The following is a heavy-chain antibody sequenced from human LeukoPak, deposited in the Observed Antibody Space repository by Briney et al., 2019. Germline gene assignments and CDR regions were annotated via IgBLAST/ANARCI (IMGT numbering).Heavy chain of an antibody. V-gene: IGHV4-59*01. Sequence: SETLSLTCTVSGGSISSYYWSWIRQPPGKGLEGIGYIYYSGSTNYNPSLKNRVTISVDTSKNQFSLKLSSVTAADTAVYYCARVGSSGWYKSNNWFDPWGQGTLVTVSS. J-gene: IGHJ5*02. CDR3: ARVGSSGWYKSNNWFDP. CDR2: IYYSGST. D-gene: IGHD6-19*01. CDR1: GGSISSYY.